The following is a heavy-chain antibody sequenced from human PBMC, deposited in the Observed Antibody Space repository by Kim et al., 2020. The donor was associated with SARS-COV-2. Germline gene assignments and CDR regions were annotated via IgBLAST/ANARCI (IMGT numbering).Heavy chain of an antibody. D-gene: IGHD3-22*01. V-gene: IGHV3-33*01. CDR2: IWYDGSNK. J-gene: IGHJ4*02. CDR3: ARAGYYYDSSGYRDFDY. CDR1: GFTFSSYG. Sequence: GGSLRLSCAASGFTFSSYGMHWVRQAPGKGLEWVAVIWYDGSNKYYADSVKGRFTISRDNSKNTLYLQMNSLRAEDTAVYYCARAGYYYDSSGYRDFDYWGQGTLVTVSS.